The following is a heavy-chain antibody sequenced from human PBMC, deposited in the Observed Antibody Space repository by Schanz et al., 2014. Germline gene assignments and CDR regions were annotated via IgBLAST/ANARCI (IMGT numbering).Heavy chain of an antibody. J-gene: IGHJ6*02. CDR1: GFTFSDYY. D-gene: IGHD3-3*01. CDR3: ARFLARYQYYGVDG. CDR2: ISGSSIHK. V-gene: IGHV3-11*05. Sequence: QVYLVESGGDLVKPGGSLRLSCAASGFTFSDYYMAWIRQAPGKGLEWVSHISGSSIHKNYADSVKGRFSISRDNGETSVYLQINSLRVEDTAVYYCARFLARYQYYGVDGWGQGTTVIVSS.